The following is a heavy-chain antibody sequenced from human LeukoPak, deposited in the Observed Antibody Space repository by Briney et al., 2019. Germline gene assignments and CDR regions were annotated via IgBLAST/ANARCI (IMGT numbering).Heavy chain of an antibody. V-gene: IGHV3-30*02. CDR2: IRSDGSDK. CDR3: AKDIAAVGGPCAY. CDR1: GFTFSGYD. Sequence: GGSLRLSCAASGFTFSGYDMHWVRQAPGKGLEWVALIRSDGSDKYYADSVKGPFTISRDNSKNTVFLQMNSLRAEDTAVYYCAKDIAAVGGPCAYWGRGTLVTVSS. J-gene: IGHJ4*02. D-gene: IGHD6-13*01.